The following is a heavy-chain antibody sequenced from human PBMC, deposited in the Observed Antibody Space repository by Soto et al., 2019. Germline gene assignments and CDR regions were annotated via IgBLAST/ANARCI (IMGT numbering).Heavy chain of an antibody. Sequence: GGSLRLSCAASGFTFSRLAMGWVRQAPGKGLEWVSVIDYSGVTTYHTDSVKGRFTISRDNSKKMLFLQMNSLRAEDTAVYFCAKDATRTDGWYYFDYWGQGALVTVSS. V-gene: IGHV3-23*01. CDR3: AKDATRTDGWYYFDY. J-gene: IGHJ4*02. CDR2: IDYSGVTT. CDR1: GFTFSRLA. D-gene: IGHD6-19*01.